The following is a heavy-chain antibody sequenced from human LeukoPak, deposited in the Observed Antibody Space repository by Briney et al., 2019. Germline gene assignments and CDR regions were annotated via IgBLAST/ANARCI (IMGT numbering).Heavy chain of an antibody. CDR3: TRVGYIDEGIDY. D-gene: IGHD5-24*01. V-gene: IGHV3-7*04. CDR2: IKQDGSKK. J-gene: IGHJ4*02. CDR1: GFPFSSYW. Sequence: GGSLRLSCVASGFPFSSYWMTWIRQAPGKGLEWVANIKQDGSKKSYVDSVKGRFTISRDNAKNSLYLQMISLRAEDTAIYYCTRVGYIDEGIDYWGQGTLVTVSS.